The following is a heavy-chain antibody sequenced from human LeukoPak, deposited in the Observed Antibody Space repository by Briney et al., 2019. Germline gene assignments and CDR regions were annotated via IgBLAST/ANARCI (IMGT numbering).Heavy chain of an antibody. Sequence: GGSLRLSCAASGFTFSSYSMNWVRQAPGKGLEWVSSISSSSSYIYYADSVKGRFTISRDNAKNSLYLQMNSLRAEDTAVYYCAAEQLGSPIVMDVWGKGTTVTVSS. J-gene: IGHJ6*04. CDR3: AAEQLGSPIVMDV. CDR1: GFTFSSYS. D-gene: IGHD6-13*01. CDR2: ISSSSSYI. V-gene: IGHV3-21*01.